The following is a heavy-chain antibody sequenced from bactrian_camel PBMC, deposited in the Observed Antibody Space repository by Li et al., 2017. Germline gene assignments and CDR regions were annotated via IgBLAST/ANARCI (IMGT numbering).Heavy chain of an antibody. V-gene: IGHV3S6*01. CDR1: GFTYSRYC. J-gene: IGHJ4*01. CDR2: LDSDGYR. Sequence: QVQLVESGGGSVQAGASLRLSCAASGFTYSRYCMGWFRQAPGKEREGLEVLDSDGYRNTEDSAKGRFTISEDAAKDTLDLRMTSLKPEDSGMYYCAVDGPVAFCSDYPSDFRGWGQGTQVTVS. D-gene: IGHD2*01. CDR3: AVDGPVAFCSDYPSDFRG.